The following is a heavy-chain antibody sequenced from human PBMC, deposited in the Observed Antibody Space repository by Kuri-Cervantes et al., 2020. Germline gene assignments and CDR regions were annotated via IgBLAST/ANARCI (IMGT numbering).Heavy chain of an antibody. CDR2: INSDGSST. CDR3: ARVTGGVRKLDY. J-gene: IGHJ4*02. Sequence: ETLSLTCAASGFTFSSYWMHWVRQAPGKGLVWVSRINSDGSSTSYADSVKGRFTISRDNAKNTLYLQMNSLRAEDTAVYYCARVTGGVRKLDYWGQGTLVTVSS. V-gene: IGHV3-74*01. CDR1: GFTFSSYW. D-gene: IGHD3-16*01.